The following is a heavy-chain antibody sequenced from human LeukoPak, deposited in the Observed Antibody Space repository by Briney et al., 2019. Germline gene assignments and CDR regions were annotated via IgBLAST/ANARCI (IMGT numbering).Heavy chain of an antibody. CDR2: IIPILGIA. V-gene: IGHV1-69*04. Sequence: GASVKVSCKASGYTFTSYGISWVRQAPGQGLEWMGRIIPILGIANYAQKFQGRVTITADKSTSTAYMELSSLRSEDTAVYYCARASGYSGSGDVWGQGTTVTVSS. CDR1: GYTFTSYG. J-gene: IGHJ6*02. D-gene: IGHD5-12*01. CDR3: ARASGYSGSGDV.